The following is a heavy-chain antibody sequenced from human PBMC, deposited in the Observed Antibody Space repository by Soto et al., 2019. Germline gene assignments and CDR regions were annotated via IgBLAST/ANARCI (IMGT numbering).Heavy chain of an antibody. V-gene: IGHV1-69*01. CDR3: AIVGPAHYYDSSGYYAPLDY. D-gene: IGHD3-22*01. CDR2: IIPMFGTA. CDR1: GDTFSSYA. J-gene: IGHJ4*02. Sequence: QVQLVQSGAEVKKPGSSVKVSCKASGDTFSSYAINWVRQAPGQGLEWMGGIIPMFGTANYAQKFKGRVTMTAGESTSKVSMEMSSLRSEDTAVYYWAIVGPAHYYDSSGYYAPLDYWGKGTLVTVSS.